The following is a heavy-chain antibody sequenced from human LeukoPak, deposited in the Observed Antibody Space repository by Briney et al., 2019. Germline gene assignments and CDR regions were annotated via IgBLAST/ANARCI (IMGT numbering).Heavy chain of an antibody. J-gene: IGHJ4*02. CDR3: ASGYSSGFR. V-gene: IGHV1-2*02. CDR1: GYTFTGYY. CDR2: INPNSGST. D-gene: IGHD6-19*01. Sequence: ASVKVTCKASGYTFTGYYMHWVRQAPAQGLEWMGWINPNSGSTNYSEEFQSRVTMTRGTTTSTAYMEQSRLRSDDTAVYYCASGYSSGFRWGQGTLVTVSS.